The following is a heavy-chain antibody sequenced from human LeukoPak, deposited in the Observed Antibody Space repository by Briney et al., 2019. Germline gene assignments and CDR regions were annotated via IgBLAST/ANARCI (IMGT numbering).Heavy chain of an antibody. CDR2: TYPGDSDT. Sequence: GESLKISCKGSGYSFTSYWIGWVRQMPGKGLEWMGITYPGDSDTRYSPSFQGQVTISADKSISTAYLQWSSLKASDTAMYYCARHRVPIVGATEGFDYWGRGTLVTVSS. CDR3: ARHRVPIVGATEGFDY. V-gene: IGHV5-51*01. D-gene: IGHD1-26*01. J-gene: IGHJ4*02. CDR1: GYSFTSYW.